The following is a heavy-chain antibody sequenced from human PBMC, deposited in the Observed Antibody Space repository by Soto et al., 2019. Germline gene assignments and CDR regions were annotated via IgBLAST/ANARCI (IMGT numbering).Heavy chain of an antibody. Sequence: QVQLVESGGDLVKPGGSLRLSCAASGLAFSDYYMTWIRQAPGKGLEWVSYTSSSGGTIYYADSVKGRFTISRDNAKNSLYLQMNSLRAEDTAVYYCAVGSSHCYGMDVWGQGTTVTVSS. CDR2: TSSSGGTI. CDR3: AVGSSHCYGMDV. J-gene: IGHJ6*02. CDR1: GLAFSDYY. V-gene: IGHV3-11*01. D-gene: IGHD1-26*01.